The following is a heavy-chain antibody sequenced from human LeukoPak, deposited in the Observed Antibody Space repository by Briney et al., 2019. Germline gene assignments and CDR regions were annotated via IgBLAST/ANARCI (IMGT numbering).Heavy chain of an antibody. D-gene: IGHD6-13*01. CDR1: GYSFTGYY. Sequence: ASVKVSRKASGYSFTGYYVHWVRQAPGQGLEWMGWLNPNSGATKYAEKFQGRVTMTRDTAISTVYVDLNSLRSDDTAVYFCARVRYTSSWYEVGFGSWGQGTLVTVS. J-gene: IGHJ4*02. V-gene: IGHV1-2*02. CDR2: LNPNSGAT. CDR3: ARVRYTSSWYEVGFGS.